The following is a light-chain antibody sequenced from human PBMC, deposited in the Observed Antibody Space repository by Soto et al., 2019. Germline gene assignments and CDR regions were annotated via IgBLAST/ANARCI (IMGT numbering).Light chain of an antibody. CDR2: SAS. Sequence: LHLTHSPSSLSAPVGARVTISFPASQSISRYVNWYQQKPGEAPKLLVHSASTLQSGVPSRFSGSGSGTDFTLTISSLQPEDFATYYCQQSYSNIRTFGQETKVDIK. J-gene: IGKJ1*01. CDR3: QQSYSNIRT. CDR1: QSISRY. V-gene: IGKV1-39*01.